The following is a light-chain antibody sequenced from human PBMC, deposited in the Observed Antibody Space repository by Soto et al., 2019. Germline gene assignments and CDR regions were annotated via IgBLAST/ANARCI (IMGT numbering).Light chain of an antibody. Sequence: QSALTQPASVSGSPGQSITISCTGTSSDVGGYNYVSWYQQHPGKAPKLMIYEVYQRPSGVPDRFSGSKSGNTASLTVSGLQAEDEAEYYCSSYAGSDNFVVFGGGTKLTVL. V-gene: IGLV2-8*01. CDR1: SSDVGGYNY. J-gene: IGLJ2*01. CDR2: EVY. CDR3: SSYAGSDNFVV.